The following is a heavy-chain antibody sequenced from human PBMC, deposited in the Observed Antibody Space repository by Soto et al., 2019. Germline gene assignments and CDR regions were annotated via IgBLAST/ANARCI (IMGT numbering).Heavy chain of an antibody. D-gene: IGHD2-8*01. V-gene: IGHV3-48*04. CDR3: ARGGVY. CDR1: FYTFTSYG. CDR2: ISGSGSTI. J-gene: IGHJ1*01. Sequence: GASVKVSCKASFYTFTSYGITWVRQAPGQGLEWMEWIAKISGSGSTINYADSVKGRFTISRDNVQRTLHLQMDSLRVEDTGVYYCARGGVYWGRGTLVTVSS.